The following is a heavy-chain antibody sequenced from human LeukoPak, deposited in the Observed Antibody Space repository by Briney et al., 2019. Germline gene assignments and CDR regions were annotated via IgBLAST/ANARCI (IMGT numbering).Heavy chain of an antibody. J-gene: IGHJ3*02. CDR1: GYTFTGYY. D-gene: IGHD3-10*01. CDR3: ARDLGELLWFGDLRAGYAFDI. Sequence: GASVKVSCKASGYTFTGYYMHWVRQAPGQGLEWMGWINPNSGSTNYAQKFQGWVTMTRDTSISTAYMELSRLRSDDTAVYYCARDLGELLWFGDLRAGYAFDIWGQGTMVTVSS. CDR2: INPNSGST. V-gene: IGHV1-2*04.